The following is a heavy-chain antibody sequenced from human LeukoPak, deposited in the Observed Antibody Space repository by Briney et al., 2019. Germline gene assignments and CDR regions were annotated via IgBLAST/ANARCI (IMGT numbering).Heavy chain of an antibody. V-gene: IGHV4-31*03. CDR1: GGSISRGGYY. D-gene: IGHD3-22*01. Sequence: SQTLSLTRTVSGGSISRGGYYWSWIRQHPGKGLEWIGYIYYSGSTYYNPSLKSRVTISVDTSKNQFSLKLSSVTAADTAVYYCARASSGYYLNPDYWGQGTLVTVSS. CDR3: ARASSGYYLNPDY. J-gene: IGHJ4*02. CDR2: IYYSGST.